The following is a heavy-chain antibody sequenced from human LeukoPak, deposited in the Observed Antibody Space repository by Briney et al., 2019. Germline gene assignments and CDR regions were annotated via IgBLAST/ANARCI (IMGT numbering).Heavy chain of an antibody. J-gene: IGHJ5*02. CDR2: ISGSGGST. D-gene: IGHD3-10*01. CDR1: GFTSSSYA. CDR3: AKDRYYYGSGINWFDP. V-gene: IGHV3-23*01. Sequence: GGSLRLSCAASGFTSSSYAMSWVRQAPGKGLGWVSAISGSGGSTYYADSVKGRFTISRDNSKNTLYLQMNSLRAEDTAVYYCAKDRYYYGSGINWFDPWGQGTLVTVSS.